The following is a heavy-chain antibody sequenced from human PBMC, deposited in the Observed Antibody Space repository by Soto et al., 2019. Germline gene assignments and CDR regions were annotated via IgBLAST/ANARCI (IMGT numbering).Heavy chain of an antibody. CDR1: GGSFSGYY. CDR2: INHSGST. V-gene: IGHV4-34*01. J-gene: IGHJ6*03. D-gene: IGHD2-15*01. Sequence: SETLSLTCAVYGGSFSGYYWSWIRQPPGKGLEWIGEINHSGSTNYNPSLKSRVTISVDTSKNQFSLKLSSVTAADTAVYYCARSRIGYMDVWGKGTTVTVSS. CDR3: ARSRIGYMDV.